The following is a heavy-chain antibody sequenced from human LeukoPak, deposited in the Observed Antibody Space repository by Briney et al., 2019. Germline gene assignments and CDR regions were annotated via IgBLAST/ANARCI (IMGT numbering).Heavy chain of an antibody. D-gene: IGHD3-3*01. CDR2: IYYSGST. Sequence: SETLSLTCTVSGGSISSYYWSWIRQPPGKGLEWIGYIYYSGSTNYNPSLKSRVTISVDTSKNQFSLEVISVTAADTAVYYCARGAGAGFGSGIIDLWGQGTLVSVSS. V-gene: IGHV4-59*01. J-gene: IGHJ5*02. CDR3: ARGAGAGFGSGIIDL. CDR1: GGSISSYY.